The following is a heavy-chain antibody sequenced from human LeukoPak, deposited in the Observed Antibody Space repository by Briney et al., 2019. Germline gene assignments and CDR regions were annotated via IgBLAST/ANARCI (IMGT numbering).Heavy chain of an antibody. CDR1: GFSLSDYW. D-gene: IGHD7-27*01. V-gene: IGHV3-7*01. CDR3: AAWGLYNF. Sequence: GGSLRLSCAAPGFSLSDYWMNWVRQAPGKGLEWVANINLRGGASLYVDSVRGRFTISRDNAKNSLYLQMSSLKVEDTAVYYCAAWGLYNFWGQGTLVTVSS. CDR2: INLRGGAS. J-gene: IGHJ4*02.